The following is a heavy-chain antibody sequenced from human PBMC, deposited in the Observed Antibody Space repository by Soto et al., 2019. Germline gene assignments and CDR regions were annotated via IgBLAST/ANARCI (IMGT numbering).Heavy chain of an antibody. V-gene: IGHV1-2*02. D-gene: IGHD1-26*01. CDR3: ATSRRSGSYSVDY. CDR2: INPNSGGT. Sequence: ASVKVSCKASGYTFTGYYMHWVRQAPGQGLEWMGWINPNSGGTNYAQKFQGRVTITADESTSTAYMELSSLRSEDTAVYYCATSRRSGSYSVDYWGQGTLVTVSS. J-gene: IGHJ4*02. CDR1: GYTFTGYY.